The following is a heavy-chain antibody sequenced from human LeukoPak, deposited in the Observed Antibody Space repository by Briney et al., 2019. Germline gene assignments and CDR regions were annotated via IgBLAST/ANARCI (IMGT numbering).Heavy chain of an antibody. D-gene: IGHD2-15*01. CDR2: IYGDDDKT. J-gene: IGHJ5*02. CDR1: GFTFSNYA. V-gene: IGHV3-23*01. CDR3: AKTQGYYDA. Sequence: GRSLRLSCAASGFTFSNYAMTWVRQAPGKGLEMVSGIYGDDDKTVYGDAMKGRFTISRDNSKNTLFLQMNSLRADDTAVYYCAKTQGYYDAWGQGALVTVSS.